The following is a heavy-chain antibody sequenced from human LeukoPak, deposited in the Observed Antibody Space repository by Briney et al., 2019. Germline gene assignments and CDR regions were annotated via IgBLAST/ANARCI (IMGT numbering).Heavy chain of an antibody. V-gene: IGHV4-39*01. CDR1: GGSISSSSYY. D-gene: IGHD4-17*01. Sequence: PSETLSLTCTVSGGSISSSSYYWGWIRQPPGKGLEWIGRIYYSGDIYYNPSLKSRVTISVDTSKNQFSLKLSSVTAADTAVYFCARHSGMTTVTAYLDCWGQGTLVTVSS. CDR2: IYYSGDI. J-gene: IGHJ4*02. CDR3: ARHSGMTTVTAYLDC.